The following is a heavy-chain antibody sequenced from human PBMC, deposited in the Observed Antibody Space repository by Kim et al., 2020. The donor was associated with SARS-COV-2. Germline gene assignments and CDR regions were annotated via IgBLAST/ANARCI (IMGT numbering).Heavy chain of an antibody. Sequence: GRFTISRDNAKNSLYLQMNSLRAEDTAVYYCARARGRDIVVVVAATPFDYWGQGTLVTVSS. D-gene: IGHD2-15*01. J-gene: IGHJ4*02. V-gene: IGHV3-11*06. CDR3: ARARGRDIVVVVAATPFDY.